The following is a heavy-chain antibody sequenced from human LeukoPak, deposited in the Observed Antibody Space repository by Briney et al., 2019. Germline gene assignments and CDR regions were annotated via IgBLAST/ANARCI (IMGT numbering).Heavy chain of an antibody. D-gene: IGHD3-22*01. CDR1: GFTFSSHW. Sequence: GGSLRLSCAASGFTFSSHWMSWVRQAPGKGLEWVANIKKDGSEKYYVDSVKGRFTISRDNSKNTLYLQMNSLRAEDTAVYYCAKGGSYYDSRLDYWGQGTLVTVSS. V-gene: IGHV3-7*01. CDR3: AKGGSYYDSRLDY. J-gene: IGHJ4*02. CDR2: IKKDGSEK.